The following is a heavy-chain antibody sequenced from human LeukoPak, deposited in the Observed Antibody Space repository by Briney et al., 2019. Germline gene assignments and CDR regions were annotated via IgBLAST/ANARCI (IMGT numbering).Heavy chain of an antibody. J-gene: IGHJ4*02. CDR1: GFTFSSYG. Sequence: GGSLRLSCAASGFTFSSYGMHWVRQAPGKGLEWVGRIKSKKVGGTIDYAAPVKGRFTISRDDSTSTLYLQMNSLKTEDTGVYFCTTAPDYGDDHWGQGTLVTVSS. CDR3: TTAPDYGDDH. D-gene: IGHD4-17*01. V-gene: IGHV3-15*07. CDR2: IKSKKVGGTI.